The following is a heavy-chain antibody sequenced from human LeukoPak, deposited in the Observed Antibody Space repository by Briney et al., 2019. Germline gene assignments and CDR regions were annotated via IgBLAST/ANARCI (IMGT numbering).Heavy chain of an antibody. CDR2: ISAYNGNT. J-gene: IGHJ4*02. Sequence: ASVKVSCKASGYTFTSYGISWVRQAPGQGLEWMGWISAYNGNTNYAQKLQGRVTMTTDTSTSTAYMELRSLRSDDTAVYYCARDLRRYCSGGSCLTEGYFGYWGQGTLVTVSS. CDR1: GYTFTSYG. V-gene: IGHV1-18*01. CDR3: ARDLRRYCSGGSCLTEGYFGY. D-gene: IGHD2-15*01.